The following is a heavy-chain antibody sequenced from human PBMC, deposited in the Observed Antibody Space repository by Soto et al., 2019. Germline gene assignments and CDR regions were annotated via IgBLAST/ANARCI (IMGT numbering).Heavy chain of an antibody. Sequence: GGSLRLSCAASGFTFSSYSMNWVRQAPGKGLEWVSYISSSSSTIYYADSVKGRFTISRDNAKNSLYLQMNSLRAEDTAVYYCARDQDYYDSSGYHQLPFDYWGQGTLVTVPQ. J-gene: IGHJ4*02. V-gene: IGHV3-48*01. CDR3: ARDQDYYDSSGYHQLPFDY. CDR2: ISSSSSTI. D-gene: IGHD3-22*01. CDR1: GFTFSSYS.